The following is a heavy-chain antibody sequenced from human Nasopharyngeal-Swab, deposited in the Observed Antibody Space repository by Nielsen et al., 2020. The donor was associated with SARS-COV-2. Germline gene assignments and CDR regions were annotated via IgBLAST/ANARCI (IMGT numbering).Heavy chain of an antibody. D-gene: IGHD3-10*01. Sequence: VRQMPGKGLEWVGRIRNKANTYTTEYAASVEGRFTVSRDDSKNSLYLQMNSLKTEDTAVYYCARVFYGSVNSRWHFDLWGRGTLVTVSS. CDR2: IRNKANTYTT. J-gene: IGHJ2*01. CDR3: ARVFYGSVNSRWHFDL. V-gene: IGHV3-72*01.